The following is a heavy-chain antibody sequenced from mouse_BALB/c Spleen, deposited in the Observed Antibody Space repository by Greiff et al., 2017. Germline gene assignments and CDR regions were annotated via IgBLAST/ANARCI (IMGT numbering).Heavy chain of an antibody. D-gene: IGHD2-1*01. CDR3: ARGGNLRAMDY. CDR2: ISSGSSTI. J-gene: IGHJ4*01. Sequence: EVQGVESGGGLVQPGGSRKLSCAASGFTFSSFGMHWVRQAPEKGLEWVAYISSGSSTIYYADTVKGRFTISRDNPKNTLFLQMTSLRSEDTAMYYCARGGNLRAMDYWGQGTSVTVSS. CDR1: GFTFSSFG. V-gene: IGHV5-17*02.